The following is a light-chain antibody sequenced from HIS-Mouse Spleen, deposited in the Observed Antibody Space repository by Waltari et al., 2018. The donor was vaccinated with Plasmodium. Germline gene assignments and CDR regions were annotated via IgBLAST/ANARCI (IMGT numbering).Light chain of an antibody. V-gene: IGKV3-15*01. CDR1: QSVSSN. J-gene: IGKJ3*01. CDR2: GAS. CDR3: QQYNNWSFI. Sequence: EIVMTQSPATLSVSPGERATLSCSASQSVSSNLAWYQQTPGQAPRLHISGASTRATGIPAMFSGSGSGTEFTLTISSLQSEDFAVYYCQQYNNWSFIFGPGTKVDIK.